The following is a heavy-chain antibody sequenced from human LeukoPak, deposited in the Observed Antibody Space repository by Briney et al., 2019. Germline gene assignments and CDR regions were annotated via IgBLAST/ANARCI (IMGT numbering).Heavy chain of an antibody. CDR3: GTGWAVDF. V-gene: IGHV3-7*01. CDR2: IKKDGSEK. CDR1: GFIFSTYW. Sequence: GGSLRLSCTGSGFIFSTYWMHWVRQAPGKGLECVAIIKKDGSEKYHVDSVKGRFTISRDNAKNSLYLQMISLRAEDTAVYYCGTGWAVDFWGQGTLVTVSS. D-gene: IGHD5-24*01. J-gene: IGHJ4*02.